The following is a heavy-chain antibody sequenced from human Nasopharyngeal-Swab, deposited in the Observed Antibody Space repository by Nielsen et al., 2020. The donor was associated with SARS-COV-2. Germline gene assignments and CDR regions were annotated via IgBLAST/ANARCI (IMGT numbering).Heavy chain of an antibody. J-gene: IGHJ3*01. D-gene: IGHD2-8*01. CDR1: GFTFSSYA. V-gene: IGHV3-23*01. Sequence: GASLKISCAASGFTFSSYAMSWVRQAPGKGLEWVSAITGCGTTYYADSVKGRFTISRDSSKNTLYLQMNSLRAEDTALYYCAKGDTNGANDAFDLWGQGTMVTVSS. CDR3: AKGDTNGANDAFDL. CDR2: ITGCGTT.